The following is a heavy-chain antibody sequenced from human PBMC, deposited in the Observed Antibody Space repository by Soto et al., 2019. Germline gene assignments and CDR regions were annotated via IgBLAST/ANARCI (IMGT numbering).Heavy chain of an antibody. D-gene: IGHD6-19*01. V-gene: IGHV4-59*08. CDR3: ARHNWLAPFDY. CDR1: GGSIIDYY. CDR2: VHSSGIT. Sequence: QVQLQESGPGLVKPSETLSLTCTVSGGSIIDYYWSWLRQPPGKRLEWIGYVHSSGITDYNSSLKSRLTMSVDTAKNRFSWKLSSVTAADTAVYYCARHNWLAPFDYWGQGTLVSVSS. J-gene: IGHJ4*02.